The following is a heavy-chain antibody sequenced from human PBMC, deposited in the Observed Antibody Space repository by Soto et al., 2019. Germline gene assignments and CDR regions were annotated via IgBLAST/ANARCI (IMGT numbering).Heavy chain of an antibody. Sequence: GGSLRLSCAASGFTFSSYWMSWVRQAPGKGLEWVANIKQDGSEKYYVDSVKGRFTISRDNAKNSLYLQMNSLRVEDTAVYYCASYDSSGYYFGSDYWGQGTLVTVSS. CDR2: IKQDGSEK. V-gene: IGHV3-7*05. CDR3: ASYDSSGYYFGSDY. CDR1: GFTFSSYW. D-gene: IGHD3-22*01. J-gene: IGHJ4*02.